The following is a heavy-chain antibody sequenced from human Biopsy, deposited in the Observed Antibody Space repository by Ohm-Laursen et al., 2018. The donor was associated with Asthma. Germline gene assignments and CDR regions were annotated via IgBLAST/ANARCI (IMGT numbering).Heavy chain of an antibody. CDR1: GGTFSNFA. V-gene: IGHV1-69*06. D-gene: IGHD4-17*01. Sequence: SVKVSCKAPGGTFSNFAISWVRRAPGQGLEWLGGIMTVFGTTNYAQKFQGRVTMTEDTSTDTAYMELSSLSSDDTAVYYCASDFPKDYVRYNFQFWGQGTLVTVSS. J-gene: IGHJ4*02. CDR3: ASDFPKDYVRYNFQF. CDR2: IMTVFGTT.